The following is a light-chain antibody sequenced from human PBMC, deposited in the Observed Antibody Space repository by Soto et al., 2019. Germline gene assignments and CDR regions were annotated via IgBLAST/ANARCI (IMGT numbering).Light chain of an antibody. V-gene: IGLV2-23*01. CDR1: SSDVGTYNL. J-gene: IGLJ1*01. CDR2: EDD. Sequence: QSALTQPASVSGSPGQSITISCTGTSSDVGTYNLVSWYQQRPGKAPTLIIFEDDQRPSGVSFRFSGSKSGNTASLTISGXXXXXXXDYYCCSYAGSSTYVFGTGTKV. CDR3: CSYAGSSTYV.